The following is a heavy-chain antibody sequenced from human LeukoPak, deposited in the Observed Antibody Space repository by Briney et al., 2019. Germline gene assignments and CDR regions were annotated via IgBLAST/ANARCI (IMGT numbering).Heavy chain of an antibody. D-gene: IGHD3-22*01. J-gene: IGHJ6*04. CDR2: IRYDGSKK. Sequence: GGSLRLSCEASGFIFSSDGMHWVRQAPGKGLEWVAFIRYDGSKKYYADSVKGRFTISRDNSKNTLYLQMNSLRTEDTAVYHCAKDLARITTTVEVTGMDVWAKGPRSPSPQ. CDR1: GFIFSSDG. CDR3: AKDLARITTTVEVTGMDV. V-gene: IGHV3-30*02.